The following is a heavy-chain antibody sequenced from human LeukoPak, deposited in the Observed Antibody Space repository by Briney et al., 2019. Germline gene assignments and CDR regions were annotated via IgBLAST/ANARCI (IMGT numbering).Heavy chain of an antibody. Sequence: GSLRLSCAASGFTFSNYAMSWVRQAPGTGLEWVSAILGSGGSTYYADSVKGRFTVSRDNSKSTLYLQMNSLRAEDTALYYCAKWGDYDVLTGYYVPDYWGQGTLVTVSS. CDR3: AKWGDYDVLTGYYVPDY. J-gene: IGHJ4*02. CDR1: GFTFSNYA. D-gene: IGHD3-9*01. CDR2: ILGSGGST. V-gene: IGHV3-23*01.